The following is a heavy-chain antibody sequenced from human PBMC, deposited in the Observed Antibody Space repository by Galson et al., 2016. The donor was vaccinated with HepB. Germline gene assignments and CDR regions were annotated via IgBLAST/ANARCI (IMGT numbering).Heavy chain of an antibody. V-gene: IGHV1-2*02. CDR2: INPNSCGT. D-gene: IGHD3-22*01. CDR1: AYTFTAYY. CDR3: ARGHYYDSRGYYYLLDY. J-gene: IGHJ4*02. Sequence: SVKVSCKASAYTFTAYYIHWVRQAPGQGLEWMGWINPNSCGTDFAQKFQGRVTMTRDTSISTAYMELSRLESDDTAVYYCARGHYYDSRGYYYLLDYWGQGTLVTVSS.